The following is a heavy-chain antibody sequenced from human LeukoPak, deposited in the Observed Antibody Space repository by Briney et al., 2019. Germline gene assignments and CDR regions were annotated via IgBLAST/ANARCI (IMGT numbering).Heavy chain of an antibody. CDR3: ARASCSSTSCYYYGMDV. CDR2: IYTSGST. V-gene: IGHV4-61*02. CDR1: GGSISSGSYY. Sequence: SQTLSLTCTVSGGSISSGSYYWSWIRRPAGKGLEWIGRIYTSGSTNYNPSLKSRVTISVDTSKNQFSLKLSSVTAADTAVYYCARASCSSTSCYYYGMDVWGQGTTVTVSS. J-gene: IGHJ6*02. D-gene: IGHD2-2*01.